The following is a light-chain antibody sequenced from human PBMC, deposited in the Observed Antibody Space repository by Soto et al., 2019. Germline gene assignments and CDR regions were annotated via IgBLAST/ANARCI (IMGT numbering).Light chain of an antibody. Sequence: DIQMTQSPSSLSASVGDRVTITCRASQSISSYLNWYQQKPGKAPKLLIYAASSLQSGVPSRFSGSGSGTDLTLTISSLQPEDFATYYCQQSYSTPRALTFGGGTKVDIK. CDR2: AAS. J-gene: IGKJ4*01. V-gene: IGKV1-39*01. CDR3: QQSYSTPRALT. CDR1: QSISSY.